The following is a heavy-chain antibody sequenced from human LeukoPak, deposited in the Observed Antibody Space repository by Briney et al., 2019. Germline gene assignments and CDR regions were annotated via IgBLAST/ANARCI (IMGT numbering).Heavy chain of an antibody. D-gene: IGHD1-7*01. J-gene: IGHJ4*02. Sequence: GGCLRLAWAAAGFTFSSYAMSWVRQARGKGLEWVAVIRPDGSHISYVDPVKGRFTISRDSCNSMLYLQMSSLRAEDTALYYCLREVDWKYAFDYWGRGTLVTVSS. CDR3: LREVDWKYAFDY. CDR2: IRPDGSHI. V-gene: IGHV3-23*03. CDR1: GFTFSSYA.